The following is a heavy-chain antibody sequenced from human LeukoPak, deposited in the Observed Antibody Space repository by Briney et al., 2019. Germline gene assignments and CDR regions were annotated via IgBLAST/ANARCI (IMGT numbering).Heavy chain of an antibody. Sequence: QPGGSLSLSCAASGFTFSGSAMHWVRQASGKGLEWVGRIRSKANSYATAYAASVKGRFTISRDDSKNTAYLQMNSLKTEDTAVYYCTRHRSGSSSTNWFDPWGQGTLVTVSS. CDR3: TRHRSGSSSTNWFDP. V-gene: IGHV3-73*01. J-gene: IGHJ5*02. CDR2: IRSKANSYAT. CDR1: GFTFSGSA. D-gene: IGHD1-26*01.